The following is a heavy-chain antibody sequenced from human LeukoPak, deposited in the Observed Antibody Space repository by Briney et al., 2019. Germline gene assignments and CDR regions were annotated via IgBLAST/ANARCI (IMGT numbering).Heavy chain of an antibody. CDR3: ARDGDITPTDV. CDR1: GFTFSSFG. V-gene: IGHV3-33*01. CDR2: IWYDGSNK. Sequence: GRSLRLSCAASGFTFSSFGMHWVRQAPGKGLEWVAVIWYDGSNKYYADSVKGRFTISRDNSKNTLYLQMNGLRAEDTAVYYCARDGDITPTDVWGQGTTVTVSS. D-gene: IGHD2-15*01. J-gene: IGHJ6*02.